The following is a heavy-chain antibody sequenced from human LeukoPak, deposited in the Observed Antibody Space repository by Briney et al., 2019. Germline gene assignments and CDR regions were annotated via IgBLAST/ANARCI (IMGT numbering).Heavy chain of an antibody. D-gene: IGHD3-3*01. Sequence: PSGTLSLTCAVYGGSFSGYYWSWIRQPPGKGLEWIGEINHSGSTNYNPSLKSRVTISVDTSKNQFSLKLSSVTAADTAVYYCARGWSGPDDYWGQGTLVTVSS. CDR1: GGSFSGYY. CDR3: ARGWSGPDDY. V-gene: IGHV4-34*01. J-gene: IGHJ4*02. CDR2: INHSGST.